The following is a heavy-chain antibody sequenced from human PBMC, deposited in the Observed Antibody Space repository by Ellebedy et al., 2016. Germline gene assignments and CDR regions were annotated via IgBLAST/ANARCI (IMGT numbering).Heavy chain of an antibody. CDR3: SKGPTSMIMRGWFDP. D-gene: IGHD5-18*01. CDR2: ISWNRGSM. Sequence: GGSLRLSCAASGFSFDDYAMHWVRQAPGMGLEWVSGISWNRGSMQYADSVKGRFTISRDNAKNSLYLQMNSLRAEDTALYYCSKGPTSMIMRGWFDPWGQGTLVTVSS. J-gene: IGHJ5*02. CDR1: GFSFDDYA. V-gene: IGHV3-9*01.